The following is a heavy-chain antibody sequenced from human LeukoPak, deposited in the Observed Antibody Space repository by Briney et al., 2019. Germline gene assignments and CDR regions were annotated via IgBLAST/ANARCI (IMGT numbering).Heavy chain of an antibody. CDR2: ISAYSGHT. CDR3: ARSSGVRDWFDP. J-gene: IGHJ5*02. Sequence: ASLKDSSKASVYTFTSYDITWLRQAPGQGLEWMGWISAYSGHTNYAQKLQGRVSMTTDTSTSTAYMDLRSLRSDDTAVYYCARSSGVRDWFDPWGQGTLVTVSS. CDR1: VYTFTSYD. V-gene: IGHV1-18*01. D-gene: IGHD6-6*01.